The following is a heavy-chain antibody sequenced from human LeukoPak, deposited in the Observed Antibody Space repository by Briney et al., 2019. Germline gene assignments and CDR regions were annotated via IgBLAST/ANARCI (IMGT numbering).Heavy chain of an antibody. V-gene: IGHV1-18*01. D-gene: IGHD1-26*01. J-gene: IGHJ4*02. CDR2: ISAYNGNT. Sequence: ASVKVSCKASGYTFTSYGISWVRQAPGQGLERMGWISAYNGNTNYAQKLQGRVTMTTDTSTSTAYMELRSLRSDDTAVYYCARVYSGSYRGAWDYFDYWGQGTLVTVSS. CDR1: GYTFTSYG. CDR3: ARVYSGSYRGAWDYFDY.